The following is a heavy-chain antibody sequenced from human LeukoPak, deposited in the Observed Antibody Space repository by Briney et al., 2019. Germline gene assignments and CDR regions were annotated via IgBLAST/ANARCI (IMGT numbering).Heavy chain of an antibody. CDR3: ARGLSGVAGKSY. D-gene: IGHD6-19*01. Sequence: SETLSLTCAVYGGSSSGYYWCWIRQPPGKGLEWIGEINHSGSTNYNPSLKSRVTISVDTSKNQFSLKLSSVTAADTAVYYCARGLSGVAGKSYWGKGTLVTVSS. CDR1: GGSSSGYY. J-gene: IGHJ4*02. CDR2: INHSGST. V-gene: IGHV4-34*01.